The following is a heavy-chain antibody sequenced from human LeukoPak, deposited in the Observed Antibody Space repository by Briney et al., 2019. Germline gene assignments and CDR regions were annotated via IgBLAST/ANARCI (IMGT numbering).Heavy chain of an antibody. D-gene: IGHD4-17*01. V-gene: IGHV3-20*04. CDR3: ARYDYGAYEGRYFDL. Sequence: GGSLRLSCAASGFTFYDYGRGWVRQGPGKGLEWVSGISWNGGSTGYADSVKGRFTISRNNAKNSLYLQMNSLRAEDTALYYCARYDYGAYEGRYFDLWGRGTLVTVSS. CDR2: ISWNGGST. CDR1: GFTFYDYG. J-gene: IGHJ2*01.